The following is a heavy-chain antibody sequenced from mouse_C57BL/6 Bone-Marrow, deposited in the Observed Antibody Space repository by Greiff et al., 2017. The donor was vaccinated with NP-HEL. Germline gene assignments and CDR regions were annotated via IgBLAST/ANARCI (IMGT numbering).Heavy chain of an antibody. Sequence: VQRVESGAELVKPGASVKLSCKASGYTFTEYTIHWVKQRSGQGLEWIGWVYPGSGSIKYNEKFKDKGTLTADKSSSTVYMELSRLTSEDSAVYFCARHERRQLRLRGGFAYWGQGTLVTVSA. CDR2: VYPGSGSI. CDR1: GYTFTEYT. J-gene: IGHJ3*01. V-gene: IGHV1-62-2*01. D-gene: IGHD3-2*02. CDR3: ARHERRQLRLRGGFAY.